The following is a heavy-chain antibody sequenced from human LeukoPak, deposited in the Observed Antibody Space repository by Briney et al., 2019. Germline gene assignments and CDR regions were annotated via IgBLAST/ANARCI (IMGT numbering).Heavy chain of an antibody. CDR3: VKDTYSNGWPYYFDY. J-gene: IGHJ4*02. Sequence: QVQLVESGGGVVQPGRSLRLSCAASGFTFSSYGMHWVRQAPGKGPEWVAGISYDGSNKYYADSVKGRFTISRDNSKNTVYLQMNSLRAEDTAVYYCVKDTYSNGWPYYFDYWGQGTLVTVSS. V-gene: IGHV3-30*18. D-gene: IGHD6-19*01. CDR2: ISYDGSNK. CDR1: GFTFSSYG.